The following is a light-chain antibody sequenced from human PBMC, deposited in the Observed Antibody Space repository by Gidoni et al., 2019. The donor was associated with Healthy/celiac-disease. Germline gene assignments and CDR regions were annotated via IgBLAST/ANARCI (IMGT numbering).Light chain of an antibody. J-gene: IGKJ1*01. Sequence: AIQMTQSPSSLSASVGDRVTITRRASQGIRNDLGWYQQKPGKAPKLLIYDASSLQSGVPSRFSGSGSGTDFTLTISSLQPEDFATYYCLQDYNYPWTFGQGTKVEIK. V-gene: IGKV1-6*01. CDR1: QGIRND. CDR2: DAS. CDR3: LQDYNYPWT.